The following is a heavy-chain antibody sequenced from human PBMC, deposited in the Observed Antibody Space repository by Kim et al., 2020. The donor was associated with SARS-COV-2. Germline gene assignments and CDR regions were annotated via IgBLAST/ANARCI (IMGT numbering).Heavy chain of an antibody. CDR2: MYTSGST. V-gene: IGHV4-4*07. D-gene: IGHD2-21*01. J-gene: IGHJ6*03. CDR3: ARTWVGGDYYYYMDV. CDR1: GGSISGYY. Sequence: SETLSLTCTVSGGSISGYYWSWIRQPAGKGLEWIGRMYTSGSTNYNPSLKSRVTMSVDTSKKQFSLKLSSVTAADTAIYYCARTWVGGDYYYYMDVWGKGTPVTVSS.